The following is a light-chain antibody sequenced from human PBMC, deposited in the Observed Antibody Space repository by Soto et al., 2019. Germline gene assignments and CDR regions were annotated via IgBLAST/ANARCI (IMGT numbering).Light chain of an antibody. J-gene: IGKJ5*01. V-gene: IGKV1-39*01. CDR1: QNIDNH. CDR2: AAS. Sequence: DIQLTQSPSSLSASLGDSVSISCRASQNIDNHLHWYRQKSGKAPEVLIYAASTLRDGVSSRFSGSGYGTEFTLTINNLHPEDFATYYCQQSSSSPPIPFGQGTRLDI. CDR3: QQSSSSPPIP.